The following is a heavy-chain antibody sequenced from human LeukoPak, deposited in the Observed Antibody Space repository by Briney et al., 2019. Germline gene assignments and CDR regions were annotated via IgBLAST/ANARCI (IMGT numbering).Heavy chain of an antibody. J-gene: IGHJ6*02. CDR3: ARTVFDFDYYGSGRGYYYGMDV. D-gene: IGHD3-10*01. V-gene: IGHV4-59*01. CDR1: GDSMRSYY. CDR2: IYYSGST. Sequence: SETLSLTCTVSGDSMRSYYWSWIRQPPGKGLEWIGYIYYSGSTNYNPSLKSRVTISVDTSKNQFSLKLSSVTAADTAVYYCARTVFDFDYYGSGRGYYYGMDVWGQGTTVTVSS.